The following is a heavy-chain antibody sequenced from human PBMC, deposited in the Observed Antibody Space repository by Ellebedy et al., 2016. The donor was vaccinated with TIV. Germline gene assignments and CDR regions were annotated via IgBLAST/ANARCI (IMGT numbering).Heavy chain of an antibody. CDR1: GYTFTGYY. CDR3: ARAPIGSSSWEAYAFDI. V-gene: IGHV1-2*04. D-gene: IGHD6-13*01. J-gene: IGHJ3*02. Sequence: ASVKVSCKASGYTFTGYYMHWVRQAPGQGLEWMGWISPNSGGTNYAQKFQGWVTMTRDTSISTAYMELSRLRSDDTAVYYCARAPIGSSSWEAYAFDIWGQGTMVTVSS. CDR2: ISPNSGGT.